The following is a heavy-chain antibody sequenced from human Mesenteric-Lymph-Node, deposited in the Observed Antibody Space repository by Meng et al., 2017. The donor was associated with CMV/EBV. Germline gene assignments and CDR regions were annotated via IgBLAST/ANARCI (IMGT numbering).Heavy chain of an antibody. CDR2: ISADGGST. CDR3: VTEGFDY. V-gene: IGHV3-23*01. CDR1: GFTFSSYA. J-gene: IGHJ4*02. Sequence: GESLKISCEASGFTFSSYALSWVRQAPGKGLEWVSVISADGGSTNNADSVKGRFIVSRDNSKNTVYLQMNSLRAEDTAVYYCVTEGFDYWGQGSLVTVSS.